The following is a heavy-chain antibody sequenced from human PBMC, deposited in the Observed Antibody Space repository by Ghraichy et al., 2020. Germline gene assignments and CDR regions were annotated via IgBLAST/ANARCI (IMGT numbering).Heavy chain of an antibody. D-gene: IGHD7-27*01. CDR2: MSPDSGNT. CDR3: TKNQPLTGDFDD. V-gene: IGHV1-8*02. CDR1: GYTFTTFD. J-gene: IGHJ4*02. Sequence: ASVKVSCTASGYTFTTFDLNWVRQAAGQGLEWLGWMSPDSGNTGYAQSFQGRLTMTRDTSINTAYMELSGLSSEDTGIYYCTKNQPLTGDFDDWGQGTVVTVSS.